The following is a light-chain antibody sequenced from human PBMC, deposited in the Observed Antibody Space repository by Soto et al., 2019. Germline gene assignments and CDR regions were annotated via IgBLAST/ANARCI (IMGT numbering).Light chain of an antibody. CDR1: QSLSSD. CDR2: GAS. CDR3: QRYNDWPPT. V-gene: IGKV3-15*01. Sequence: EIVITHTPAPLSVSPGERATLSCRASQSLSSDLAWYQQKPGQAPRLLIYGASTRANGIPARFSGSGSGTEFTLTISSLQSEDFAVYYCQRYNDWPPTFGPGTKVDIK. J-gene: IGKJ3*01.